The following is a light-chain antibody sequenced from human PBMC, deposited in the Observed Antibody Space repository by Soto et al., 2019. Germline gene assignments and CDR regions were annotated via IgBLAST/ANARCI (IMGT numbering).Light chain of an antibody. J-gene: IGKJ5*01. CDR2: TAS. CDR1: QDISTF. V-gene: IGKV1D-16*01. CDR3: QQYSSYPRT. Sequence: DIQLTQSPSSLSASVGDRVTISCRASQDISTFLAWYQQKPGKAPKSLIKTASTLQSGVPSRFSGSGSDTDFILTISSLQPEDFATYYCQQYSSYPRTFGQGTRLDLK.